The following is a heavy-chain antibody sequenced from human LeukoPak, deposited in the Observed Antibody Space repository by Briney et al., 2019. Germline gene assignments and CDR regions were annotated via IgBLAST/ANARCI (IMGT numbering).Heavy chain of an antibody. CDR2: IYHSGST. J-gene: IGHJ6*02. D-gene: IGHD1-26*01. CDR1: GYSISSGYY. CDR3: ARRSVVGPVGYYYGMDV. V-gene: IGHV4-38-2*02. Sequence: SETLSLTCTVSGYSISSGYYWGWIRQPPGKGLEWIGSIYHSGSTYYNPSLKSRVTISVDTSKNQFSLELRAVTAADTAVYFCARRSVVGPVGYYYGMDVWGQGTTVTVSS.